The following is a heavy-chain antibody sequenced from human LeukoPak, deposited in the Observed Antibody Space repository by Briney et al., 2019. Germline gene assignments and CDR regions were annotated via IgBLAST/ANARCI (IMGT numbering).Heavy chain of an antibody. CDR3: TKGSHLDV. CDR1: GFTFSTYE. J-gene: IGHJ6*02. V-gene: IGHV3-23*01. Sequence: GGSLRLSCAASGFTFSTYEMSWARQDPGKGPEWVSSISESSGRTYYADSVTGRFIISRDNSRSTLYLQMNSLRAEDTAVYYCTKGSHLDVWGQGTMVTVSS. CDR2: ISESSGRT. D-gene: IGHD3-3*02.